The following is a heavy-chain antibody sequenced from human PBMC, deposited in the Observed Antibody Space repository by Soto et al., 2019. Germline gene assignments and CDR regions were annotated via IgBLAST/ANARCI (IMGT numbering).Heavy chain of an antibody. Sequence: PSETLSLTCTVSGGSISSGDYYWSWIRQPPGKGLEWIGYIYYSGSTYYNPSLKSRVTISVDTSKNQFSLKLSSVTAADTAVYYCARGLKLGHHSSGWYVFWWFDPWGQGTLVTVSS. J-gene: IGHJ5*02. D-gene: IGHD6-19*01. CDR1: GGSISSGDYY. V-gene: IGHV4-30-4*01. CDR2: IYYSGST. CDR3: ARGLKLGHHSSGWYVFWWFDP.